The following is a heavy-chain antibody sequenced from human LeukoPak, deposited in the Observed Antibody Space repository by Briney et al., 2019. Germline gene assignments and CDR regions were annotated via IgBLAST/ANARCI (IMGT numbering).Heavy chain of an antibody. J-gene: IGHJ3*02. CDR3: AKGSEWLRFEKRMVGAFDI. CDR1: GFTFSSYG. V-gene: IGHV3-23*01. CDR2: ISGSGGST. Sequence: PGGSLRLSCAASGFTFSSYGMSWVRQAPGKGLEWVSAISGSGGSTYYADSVKGRFTISRDNSKNTLYLQMNSLRAEDTAVYYCAKGSEWLRFEKRMVGAFDIWGQGTMVTVSS. D-gene: IGHD5-12*01.